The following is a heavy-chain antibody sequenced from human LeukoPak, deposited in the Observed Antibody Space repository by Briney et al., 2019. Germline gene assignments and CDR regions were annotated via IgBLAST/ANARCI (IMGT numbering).Heavy chain of an antibody. J-gene: IGHJ4*02. Sequence: TGGSLRLSCAASGFIFGDYNMNWVRQVPGKGLEWISYMSSTSTTIYYADSVKGRFTISRDNAKNSLYLQMNSLRAEDTAVYYCARVGFFNFDYWGQGTLVTVSS. V-gene: IGHV3-48*01. CDR1: GFIFGDYN. D-gene: IGHD3-3*01. CDR3: ARVGFFNFDY. CDR2: MSSTSTTI.